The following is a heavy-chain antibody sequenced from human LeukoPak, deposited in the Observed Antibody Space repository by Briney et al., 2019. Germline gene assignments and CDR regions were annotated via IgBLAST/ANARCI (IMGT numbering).Heavy chain of an antibody. V-gene: IGHV3-7*01. CDR3: ARDLRIAAAGFNAFDI. CDR1: GFTFSTYW. J-gene: IGHJ3*02. CDR2: IKQDGSEK. Sequence: GGSLRLSCAASGFTFSTYWIHWVRQAPGKGLEWVANIKQDGSEKYYVDSVKGRFTISRDNAKNSLYLQMNSLRAEDTAVYYCARDLRIAAAGFNAFDIWGQGTMVTVSS. D-gene: IGHD6-13*01.